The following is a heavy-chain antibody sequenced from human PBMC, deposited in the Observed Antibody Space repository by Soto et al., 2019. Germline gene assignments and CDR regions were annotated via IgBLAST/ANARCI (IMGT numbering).Heavy chain of an antibody. J-gene: IGHJ6*02. D-gene: IGHD6-13*01. CDR3: ARTSAAGKYYYGMYV. CDR2: IYPGDSDT. CDR1: GYSFTSYW. V-gene: IGHV5-51*01. Sequence: GESLKISCKGSGYSFTSYWIGWVRQMPGKGLEWMGIIYPGDSDTRYSPSFQGQVTISADKSISTAYLQWSSLKASDTAMYYCARTSAAGKYYYGMYVWVQGTTVTVSS.